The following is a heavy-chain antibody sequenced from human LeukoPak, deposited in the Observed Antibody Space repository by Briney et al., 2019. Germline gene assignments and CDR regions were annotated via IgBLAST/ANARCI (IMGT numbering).Heavy chain of an antibody. J-gene: IGHJ4*02. Sequence: SVKLSCKASGGTFSTYAISWVRQSPGHGLEWRGGMILFFGTAHYAHKFQGRVTITAHESTSTAYMELRSLRSEDTAVYYCARDQFLYCSCTSCYFDYWGQGTLVTVSS. CDR2: MILFFGTA. D-gene: IGHD2-2*01. CDR1: GGTFSTYA. V-gene: IGHV1-69*13. CDR3: ARDQFLYCSCTSCYFDY.